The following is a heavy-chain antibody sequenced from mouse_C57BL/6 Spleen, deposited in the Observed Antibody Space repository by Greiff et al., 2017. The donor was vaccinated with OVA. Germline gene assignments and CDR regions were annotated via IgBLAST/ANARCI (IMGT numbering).Heavy chain of an antibody. J-gene: IGHJ3*01. Sequence: EVMLVESGGGLVQPGGSMKLSCVASGFTFSNYWMNWVRQSPEKGLEWVAQIRLKSDNYATHYAESVKGRFTISRDDSKSSVYLQMNNLRAEDTGIYYCTYSNYGFAYWGQGTLVTVSA. CDR1: GFTFSNYW. D-gene: IGHD2-5*01. CDR3: TYSNYGFAY. CDR2: IRLKSDNYAT. V-gene: IGHV6-3*01.